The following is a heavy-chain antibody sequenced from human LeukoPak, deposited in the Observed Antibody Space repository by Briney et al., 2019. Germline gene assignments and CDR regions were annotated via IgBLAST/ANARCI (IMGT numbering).Heavy chain of an antibody. CDR2: TSGGST. D-gene: IGHD2-2*01. J-gene: IGHJ6*04. V-gene: IGHV3-23*01. Sequence: GGSLRLSCAASGFTFSSYAMSWVRQAPGKGLEWVSTTSGGSTYYADSVKGRFTISRDNSKSTLYLQMNSLRAEDTTVYYCAKGDCSSTSCSGFYGMDVWGRGTTVTVSS. CDR1: GFTFSSYA. CDR3: AKGDCSSTSCSGFYGMDV.